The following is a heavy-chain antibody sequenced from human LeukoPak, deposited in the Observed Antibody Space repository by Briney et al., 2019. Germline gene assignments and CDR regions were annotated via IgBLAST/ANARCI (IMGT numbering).Heavy chain of an antibody. D-gene: IGHD6-19*01. Sequence: GRSLRLSCAASGFTFSSYGMHWVRQAPGKGLESVAVISHDGSNKYYADSVKGRFTISRDNSKNTLYLQMNSLRAEDTAVYYCANTIVVAGTREYWGQGTLVTVSS. V-gene: IGHV3-30*18. CDR2: ISHDGSNK. CDR3: ANTIVVAGTREY. CDR1: GFTFSSYG. J-gene: IGHJ4*02.